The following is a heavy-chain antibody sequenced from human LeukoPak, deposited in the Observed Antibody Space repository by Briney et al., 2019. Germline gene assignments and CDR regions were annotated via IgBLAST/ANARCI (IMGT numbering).Heavy chain of an antibody. V-gene: IGHV3-23*01. CDR3: AKESSGGWYFDY. J-gene: IGHJ4*02. Sequence: GGSLRLSCAASGFTFSSNVMIWVRQAPGKGLEWVSSIPASGGSTYYADSVKGRFTICRDNSKNSLYLQMNSLRAEDTAVYYCAKESSGGWYFDYWGQGTLVTVSS. CDR2: IPASGGST. CDR1: GFTFSSNV. D-gene: IGHD6-19*01.